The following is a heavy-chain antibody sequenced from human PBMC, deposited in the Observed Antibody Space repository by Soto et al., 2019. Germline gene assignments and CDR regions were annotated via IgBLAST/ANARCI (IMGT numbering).Heavy chain of an antibody. V-gene: IGHV3-30*18. CDR2: ITYEGSNK. J-gene: IGHJ6*02. Sequence: QEQLVESGGGVVQPGRSLRLSCAASGFIFANYGMHWVRQAPGKGLEWVALITYEGSNKYYADAVKGRFTISRDNAKNMVSLQMDSLRAEDTAVYYCAKARGANTWANYYGLDVWGQGTTVTVSS. D-gene: IGHD2-15*01. CDR3: AKARGANTWANYYGLDV. CDR1: GFIFANYG.